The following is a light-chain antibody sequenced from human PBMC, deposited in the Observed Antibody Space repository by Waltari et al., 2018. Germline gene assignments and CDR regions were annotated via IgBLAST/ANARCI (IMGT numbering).Light chain of an antibody. CDR2: LGS. V-gene: IGKV2-28*01. CDR1: QSLLHSNGYNY. Sequence: DIVVTQSPLSLPVTPGEPASISCRSSQSLLHSNGYNYLDWYLQTPGQSPQLLIYLGSNRASGVPDRFSGSGSGTDFTLKISRVEAEDVGVYYCMQSLQALWTFGQGTKVEFK. J-gene: IGKJ1*01. CDR3: MQSLQALWT.